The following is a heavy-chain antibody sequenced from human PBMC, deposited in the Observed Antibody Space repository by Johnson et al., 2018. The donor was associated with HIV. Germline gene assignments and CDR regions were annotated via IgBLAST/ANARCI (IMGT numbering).Heavy chain of an antibody. J-gene: IGHJ3*02. Sequence: QVQLVESGGGVVQRGGSLRLSCVASGFTFSSYGMHWVRQAPGKGLEWVAFIRYDGTNKYYADSVKGRFTISRDNSKNTLYLQMNSLRAEDTAVYYCARDQGTPIIGGVAFDIWGQGTMVTVSS. D-gene: IGHD4-23*01. CDR1: GFTFSSYG. V-gene: IGHV3-30*02. CDR3: ARDQGTPIIGGVAFDI. CDR2: IRYDGTNK.